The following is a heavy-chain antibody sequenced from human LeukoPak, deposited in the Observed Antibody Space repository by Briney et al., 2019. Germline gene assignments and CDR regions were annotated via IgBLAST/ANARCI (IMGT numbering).Heavy chain of an antibody. CDR2: IKQDGSEK. V-gene: IGHV3-7*01. D-gene: IGHD3-16*01. CDR1: GFTFSRFA. J-gene: IGHJ5*02. Sequence: GGSLRLSCEASGFTFSRFAMTWVRQTPGEGLEWVANIKQDGSEKNYVDSVKGRFTIFRDNARNSLYLQMNSLRAEDTAVYYCASHSYGYNHWGQGTLVIVSS. CDR3: ASHSYGYNH.